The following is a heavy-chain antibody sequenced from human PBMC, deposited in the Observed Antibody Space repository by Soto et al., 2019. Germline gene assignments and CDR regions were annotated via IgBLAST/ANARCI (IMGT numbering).Heavy chain of an antibody. CDR1: GFTFSGYS. D-gene: IGHD4-4*01. J-gene: IGHJ1*01. V-gene: IGHV3-48*02. CDR2: ISRSSSSI. Sequence: PGGSLRLSCAASGFTFSGYSMNWVRQAPGKGLEWVSYISRSSSSIYHADSVKGRVTISRDNAKNSLYLQMDSLRDEDPGVYYWAKDDILEAVTPQSPLADWGQGTLVTVSS. CDR3: AKDDILEAVTPQSPLAD.